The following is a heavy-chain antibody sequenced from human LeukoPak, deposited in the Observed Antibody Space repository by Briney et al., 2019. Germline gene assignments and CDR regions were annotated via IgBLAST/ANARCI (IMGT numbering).Heavy chain of an antibody. CDR2: ISSSSGTI. CDR3: ARGGPVGIDP. J-gene: IGHJ5*02. CDR1: GFTFSSYS. D-gene: IGHD1-26*01. V-gene: IGHV3-48*01. Sequence: GGSLRLSCAASGFTFSSYSMNWVRQAPGKGLEWVSYISSSSGTIYYADSVKGRFTISRDNAKNSLSLQMNSLRPEDTAVYYCARGGPVGIDPWGQGTLVTVSS.